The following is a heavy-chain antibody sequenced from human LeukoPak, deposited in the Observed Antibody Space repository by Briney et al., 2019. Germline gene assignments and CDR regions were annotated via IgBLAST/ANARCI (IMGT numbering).Heavy chain of an antibody. V-gene: IGHV4-59*08. CDR3: ARRCVDTSCPFDY. CDR2: IYYSGST. J-gene: IGHJ4*02. D-gene: IGHD2-2*01. CDR1: GGSISSYY. Sequence: PSGTLSLTCTVSGGSISSYYWSWIRQPPGKGLEWIGYIYYSGSTNYNPSLKSRVTISVDTSKNQFSLKLSSVTAADTAVYYCARRCVDTSCPFDYWGQGTLVTVSS.